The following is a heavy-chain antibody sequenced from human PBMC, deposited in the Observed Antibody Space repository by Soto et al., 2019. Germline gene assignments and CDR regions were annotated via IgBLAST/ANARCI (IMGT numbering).Heavy chain of an antibody. CDR3: ARRPHSSGYYYYYYGMDV. V-gene: IGHV4-39*01. CDR2: IYYSGST. D-gene: IGHD3-22*01. CDR1: GGSIIRSGYY. J-gene: IGHJ6*02. Sequence: KSSETLSLTCTVSGGSIIRSGYYWGWIRQPPGKGLEWIGSIYYSGSTYYNPSLKSRVTISVDTSKNQFSLKLSSVTAADTAVYYCARRPHSSGYYYYYYGMDVWGQGTTVTVSS.